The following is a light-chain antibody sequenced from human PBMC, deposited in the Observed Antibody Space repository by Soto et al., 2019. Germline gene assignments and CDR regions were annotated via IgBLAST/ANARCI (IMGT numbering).Light chain of an antibody. J-gene: IGLJ1*01. CDR2: EVS. CDR3: SSYAGSNNLYV. CDR1: SSDVGDYNY. Sequence: QSALTQPPSASGSPGQSVTISCTGTSSDVGDYNYVSWYQQHPGKAPKLMIYEVSKRPSGVPDRFSGSKSGNTASLTVSGLQAEDEGDYYCSSYAGSNNLYVFGTGTKVTVL. V-gene: IGLV2-8*01.